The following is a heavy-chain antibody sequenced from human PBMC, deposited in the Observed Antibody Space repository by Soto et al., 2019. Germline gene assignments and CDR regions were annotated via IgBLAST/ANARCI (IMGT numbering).Heavy chain of an antibody. D-gene: IGHD6-13*01. V-gene: IGHV4-4*02. Sequence: PSETLSLTCAVSGGSISSSNWWSWVRQPPGKGLEWIGEIYHSGSTNYNPSLKSRVTISVDKSKNQFSLKLSSVTAADTAVYYCASCSSWYRTYYYYGMDVWGQGTTVTVSS. CDR2: IYHSGST. CDR1: GGSISSSNW. J-gene: IGHJ6*02. CDR3: ASCSSWYRTYYYYGMDV.